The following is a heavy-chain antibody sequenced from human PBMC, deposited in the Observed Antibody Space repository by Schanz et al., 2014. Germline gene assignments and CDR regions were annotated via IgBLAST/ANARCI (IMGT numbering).Heavy chain of an antibody. CDR3: AREMGRRFFEYNYGMDV. D-gene: IGHD3-3*01. Sequence: EVQLLESGGGLVQPGGSLRLSCAASGFTVSNSYIHWVRQAPGKGLEWVSTIYSSGSTYYADSVRGRFTISRDNSMNTVYLQMNSLRSDDAAVYYCAREMGRRFFEYNYGMDVWGQGTSVTVS. CDR2: IYSSGST. V-gene: IGHV3-53*04. J-gene: IGHJ6*02. CDR1: GFTVSNSY.